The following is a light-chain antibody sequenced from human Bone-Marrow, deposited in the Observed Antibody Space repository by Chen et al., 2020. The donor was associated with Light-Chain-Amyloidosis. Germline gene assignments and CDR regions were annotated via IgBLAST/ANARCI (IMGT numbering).Light chain of an antibody. CDR3: SSYTITNTLV. Sequence: QSALTQPASVSASPGQSITISCTGTRSDVGGDNHVSWYQQHPDKAPIIMIYEVTNRPTWVPVRFSGSKSDNTASLTISGLQTEDESDYFCSSYTITNTLVFGSGTRVTVL. V-gene: IGLV2-14*01. CDR2: EVT. CDR1: RSDVGGDNH. J-gene: IGLJ1*01.